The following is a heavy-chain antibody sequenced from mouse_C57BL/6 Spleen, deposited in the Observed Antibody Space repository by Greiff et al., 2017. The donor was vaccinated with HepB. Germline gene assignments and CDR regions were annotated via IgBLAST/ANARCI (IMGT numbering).Heavy chain of an antibody. CDR3: ARQNWDVWDY. J-gene: IGHJ2*01. CDR1: GYSITSGYD. V-gene: IGHV3-1*01. Sequence: EVQRVESGPGMVKPSQSLSLTCTVTGYSITSGYDWHWIRHFPGNKLAWMGYISYSGSTNYNPSLKSRISITHDTSKNHFFLKLNSVTTEDTATYYCARQNWDVWDYWGQGTTLTVSS. D-gene: IGHD4-1*01. CDR2: ISYSGST.